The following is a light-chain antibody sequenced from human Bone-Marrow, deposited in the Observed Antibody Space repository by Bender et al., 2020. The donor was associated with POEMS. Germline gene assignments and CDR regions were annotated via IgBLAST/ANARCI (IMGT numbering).Light chain of an antibody. J-gene: IGLJ2*01. Sequence: QSVLTQPPSASGTPGQRVTISCSGGSSNIGAHAVNWYQHLPGTAPKLLIYSSHRRPSGVPDRFSGSKSGNTASLTVSGLQAEDEGDYYCSSYAGSNNLGVFGGGTKLTVL. CDR3: SSYAGSNNLGV. CDR2: SSH. CDR1: SSNIGAHA. V-gene: IGLV1-44*01.